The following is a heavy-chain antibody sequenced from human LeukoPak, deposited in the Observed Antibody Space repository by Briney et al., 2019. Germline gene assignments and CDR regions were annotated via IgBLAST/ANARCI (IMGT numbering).Heavy chain of an antibody. Sequence: GGSLRLSCAASGFTFRSYGMHWVRQAPGKGLEWVAVKWYDGSNKYYADSVKGRFTISRDNSKNTLYLQMNSLRAEDTAVYYCAKDLVAVAGTGDYWGQGTLVTVSS. CDR2: KWYDGSNK. V-gene: IGHV3-33*06. J-gene: IGHJ4*02. CDR1: GFTFRSYG. D-gene: IGHD6-19*01. CDR3: AKDLVAVAGTGDY.